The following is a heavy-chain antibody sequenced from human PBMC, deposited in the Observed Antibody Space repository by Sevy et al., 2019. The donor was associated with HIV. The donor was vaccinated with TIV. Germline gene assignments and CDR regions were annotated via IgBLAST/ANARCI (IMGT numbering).Heavy chain of an antibody. Sequence: GGSLRLSCGASGYTFSTYWMSWVRQAPGKGLEWVANINQDGSQKYYVDSVKGRFTISKDNAKNSLYLQMSSLRAEDKAGYYCGRGFEGGPDYWGQGTLVTVSS. CDR2: INQDGSQK. V-gene: IGHV3-7*03. D-gene: IGHD3-16*01. CDR3: GRGFEGGPDY. CDR1: GYTFSTYW. J-gene: IGHJ4*02.